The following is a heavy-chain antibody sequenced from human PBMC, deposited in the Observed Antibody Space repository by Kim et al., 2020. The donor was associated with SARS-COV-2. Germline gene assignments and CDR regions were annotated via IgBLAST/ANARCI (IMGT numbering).Heavy chain of an antibody. CDR2: ISYDGSNK. D-gene: IGHD3-16*01. J-gene: IGHJ4*02. Sequence: GGSLRLSCAASGFTFSSYAMHWVRRAPGKGLEWVAVISYDGSNKYYADSVKGRFTISRDNSKNTLYLQMNSLRAEDTAVYYCARAGGTLDPFDYWGQGT. V-gene: IGHV3-30-3*01. CDR1: GFTFSSYA. CDR3: ARAGGTLDPFDY.